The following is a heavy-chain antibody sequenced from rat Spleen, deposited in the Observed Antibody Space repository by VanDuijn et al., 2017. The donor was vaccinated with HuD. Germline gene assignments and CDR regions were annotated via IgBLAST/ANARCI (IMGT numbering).Heavy chain of an antibody. J-gene: IGHJ4*01. CDR3: TRESLNNYVMDA. Sequence: EVQLKESGPGLVQPSQTLSLTCTVSGFSLTDYSVHWVRQPPGKGLEWMGIMWSGGSTTYNPALKSRLSISRDTSKSQVFLKMNSLQTDDTGTYYCTRESLNNYVMDAWGQGASVTVSS. D-gene: IGHD1-10*01. CDR1: GFSLTDYS. V-gene: IGHV2S63*01. CDR2: MWSGGST.